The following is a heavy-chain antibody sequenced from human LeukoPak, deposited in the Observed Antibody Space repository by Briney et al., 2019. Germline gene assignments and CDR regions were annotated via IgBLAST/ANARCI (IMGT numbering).Heavy chain of an antibody. Sequence: SETLSLTCAVYGGSFSGYYWSWIRQPPGKGLEWIGEINHSGSTNYNPSLKSRVTISVDTSKNQFSLKLSSVTAADTAVYYCARFYYFNAFDIWGQGTMVTVSS. D-gene: IGHD3-3*01. CDR1: GGSFSGYY. CDR2: INHSGST. CDR3: ARFYYFNAFDI. J-gene: IGHJ3*02. V-gene: IGHV4-34*01.